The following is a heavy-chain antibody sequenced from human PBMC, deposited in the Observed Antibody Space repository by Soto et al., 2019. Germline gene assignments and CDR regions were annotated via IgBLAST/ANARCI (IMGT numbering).Heavy chain of an antibody. CDR2: ISAYNGNT. Sequence: ASVKGSCKASGYTFTSYGISWVRQAPGQGLEWMGWISAYNGNTNYAQKLQGRVTMTTDTSTSTAYMELRSLRSDDTAVYYCARVRMAYYDFWSGPSYGMDVWGQGTTVTVSS. D-gene: IGHD3-3*01. CDR3: ARVRMAYYDFWSGPSYGMDV. V-gene: IGHV1-18*04. J-gene: IGHJ6*02. CDR1: GYTFTSYG.